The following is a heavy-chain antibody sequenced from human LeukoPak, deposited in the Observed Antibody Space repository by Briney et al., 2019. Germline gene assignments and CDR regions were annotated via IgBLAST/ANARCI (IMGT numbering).Heavy chain of an antibody. CDR3: ARGTSSREWGSGSNWFDP. CDR1: GYTFTSYD. D-gene: IGHD2-2*01. J-gene: IGHJ5*02. Sequence: GASVKVSFKSSGYTFTSYDINWVRQATGQGLEWMGWMNPNSGNTGYAQKFQGRVTMTRNTSISIAYMELSSRRSEDTAVYYCARGTSSREWGSGSNWFDPWGQGTLVTVSS. V-gene: IGHV1-8*01. CDR2: MNPNSGNT.